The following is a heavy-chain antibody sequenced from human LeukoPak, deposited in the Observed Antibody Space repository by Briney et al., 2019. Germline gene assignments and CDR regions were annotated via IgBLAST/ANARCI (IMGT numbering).Heavy chain of an antibody. V-gene: IGHV1-3*01. Sequence: ASVKVSCKASGYTFTSYAMHWVRQAPGQRLEWMGWINAGNGNTKYSQKFQGRVTITRDTSASTAYMELSSLRSEDTAVYYCARFYYGSGSYPYFDYWGQRTLVTVSS. D-gene: IGHD3-10*01. CDR1: GYTFTSYA. J-gene: IGHJ4*02. CDR3: ARFYYGSGSYPYFDY. CDR2: INAGNGNT.